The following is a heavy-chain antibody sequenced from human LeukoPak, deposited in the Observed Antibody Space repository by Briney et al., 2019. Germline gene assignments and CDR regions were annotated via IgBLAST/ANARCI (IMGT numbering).Heavy chain of an antibody. CDR2: IYWNDDK. Sequence: SGHTLVKTTQTLTLTCTFSGFSLSSIGVGVGWIRQPPGKALEWLALIYWNDDKRYSPSLKSRLTITKDTSKNQVVLTMTNMDPVDTATYYCAHLKEGWFDPWGQGTLVTVSS. V-gene: IGHV2-5*01. CDR3: AHLKEGWFDP. J-gene: IGHJ5*02. CDR1: GFSLSSIGVG.